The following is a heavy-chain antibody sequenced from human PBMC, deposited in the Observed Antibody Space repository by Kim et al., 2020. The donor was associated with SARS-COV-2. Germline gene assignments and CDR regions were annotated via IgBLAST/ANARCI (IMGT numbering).Heavy chain of an antibody. D-gene: IGHD6-19*01. CDR2: FDPEDGET. Sequence: ASVKVSCKVSGYTLTEVSMHWVRQAPGKGLEWMGGFDPEDGETIYAQKFQGRVTMTEDTSTDTAYMELSSLRSEDTAVYYCATGVAVAGRSSDYYYYYGMDVWGQGTTVTVSS. V-gene: IGHV1-24*01. CDR3: ATGVAVAGRSSDYYYYYGMDV. CDR1: GYTLTEVS. J-gene: IGHJ6*02.